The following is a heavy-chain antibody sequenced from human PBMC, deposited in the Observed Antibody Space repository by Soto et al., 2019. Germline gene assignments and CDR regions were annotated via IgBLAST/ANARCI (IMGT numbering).Heavy chain of an antibody. CDR2: VNPNSGGT. J-gene: IGHJ4*02. CDR3: VTSRVSIAVAGETEYYFDY. CDR1: GYTFTGYY. D-gene: IGHD6-19*01. Sequence: QVQLVQSGAXVXXXGASVKVSCKASGYTFTGYYIHWVRQAPGQGLEAMGWVNPNSGGTKYAQKFQGWGTMTRDTSISTAYMELSRLRSDDTAVYYCVTSRVSIAVAGETEYYFDYWGQGTLVTVSS. V-gene: IGHV1-2*04.